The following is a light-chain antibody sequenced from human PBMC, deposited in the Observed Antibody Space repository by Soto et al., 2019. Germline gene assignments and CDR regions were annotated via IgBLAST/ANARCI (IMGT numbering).Light chain of an antibody. V-gene: IGLV2-14*03. CDR1: SSDVGGYDY. CDR2: EVT. J-gene: IGLJ2*01. CDR3: ISYSSSGPHVV. Sequence: QSVLTQPASVSGSPGQSITISCTGTSSDVGGYDYVSWYQQYPGRAPKLMIYEVTDRPSGVSTRFSGSKSGNTASLTISGLQTEDEADYYCISYSSSGPHVVLGGGTKLTVL.